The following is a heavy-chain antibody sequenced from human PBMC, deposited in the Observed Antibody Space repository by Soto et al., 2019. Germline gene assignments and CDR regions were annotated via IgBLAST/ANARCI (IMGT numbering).Heavy chain of an antibody. V-gene: IGHV4-59*01. CDR3: ARIPFFFDSSPYYYDY. Sequence: PSETLSLTCTVSTVSISPYYWSWIRQPPGRGLEWLGYIFYNGTTNYNPSLKSRVTISFDTSKNQFSLKLSSVTAADTAVYYCARIPFFFDSSPYYYDYWGQGALVTVSS. CDR2: IFYNGTT. D-gene: IGHD3-22*01. CDR1: TVSISPYY. J-gene: IGHJ4*02.